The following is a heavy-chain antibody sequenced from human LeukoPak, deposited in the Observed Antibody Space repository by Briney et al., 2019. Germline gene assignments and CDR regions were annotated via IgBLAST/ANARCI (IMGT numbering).Heavy chain of an antibody. D-gene: IGHD1-26*01. CDR1: GFTLSSYA. V-gene: IGHV3-64*01. CDR2: ISKNGGNT. Sequence: GGSLRLSCAAYGFTLSSYAMHWVRQAPGKGLEYVSAISKNGGNTYYANSVKGRFSISRDNSKNTLYLQMGSLRTEDMAVYYSARVGEGRYYQYYYMDVWGKGTTVTVSS. J-gene: IGHJ6*03. CDR3: ARVGEGRYYQYYYMDV.